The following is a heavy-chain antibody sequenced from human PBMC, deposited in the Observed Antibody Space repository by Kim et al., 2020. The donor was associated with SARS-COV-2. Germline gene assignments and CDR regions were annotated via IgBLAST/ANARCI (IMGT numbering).Heavy chain of an antibody. CDR2: INTNTGNP. V-gene: IGHV7-4-1*02. CDR1: GYTFTSYA. J-gene: IGHJ3*02. D-gene: IGHD3-3*01. CDR3: ARDNDFWSGYSDAFDI. Sequence: ASVKVSCKASGYTFTSYAMNWVRQAPGQGLEWMGWINTNTGNPTYAQGFTGRFVFSLDTSLSTAYLQISSLKAEDTAVYYCARDNDFWSGYSDAFDIWGQGTMVTVSS.